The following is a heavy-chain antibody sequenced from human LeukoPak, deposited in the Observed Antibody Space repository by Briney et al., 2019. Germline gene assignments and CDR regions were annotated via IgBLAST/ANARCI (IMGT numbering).Heavy chain of an antibody. Sequence: PGGSLRLSCAASGFTFSGFWMHWVRQAPGKGLVWVSRINSDGSSTSYADSVKGRFTISRDNAKNTLYLQMNSLGAEDTAVYYRARRSAAKDAFDIWGQGTMVTVSS. V-gene: IGHV3-74*01. J-gene: IGHJ3*02. CDR1: GFTFSGFW. CDR2: INSDGSST. CDR3: ARRSAAKDAFDI. D-gene: IGHD6-25*01.